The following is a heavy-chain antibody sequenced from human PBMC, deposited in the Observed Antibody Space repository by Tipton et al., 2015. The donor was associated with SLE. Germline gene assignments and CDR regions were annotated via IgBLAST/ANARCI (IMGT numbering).Heavy chain of an antibody. CDR2: IYGGGHST. J-gene: IGHJ4*02. V-gene: IGHV3-23*03. D-gene: IGHD6-13*01. CDR1: GFTFSGYA. Sequence: SLRLSCVASGFTFSGYAVNWVRQAPGKGLEWVSIIYGGGHSTKYADSVKGRFTISRDNSKNRLYLQMNSLRGGDTAVYYCARNAYSSSWYFDYWGRGTLVTVSS. CDR3: ARNAYSSSWYFDY.